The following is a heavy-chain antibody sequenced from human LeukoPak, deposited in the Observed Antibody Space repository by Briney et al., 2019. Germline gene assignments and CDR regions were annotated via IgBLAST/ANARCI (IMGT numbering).Heavy chain of an antibody. CDR3: ARHVGYGNNWFDP. Sequence: SETLSLTCTVSGGSISSFYWSWIRQPPGKGLEWIGYIYYSGSTNYNPSLKSRVTISVDTSKDQFSLKLRSVTAADTAVYYCARHVGYGNNWFDPWGQGTLVTVSS. J-gene: IGHJ5*02. D-gene: IGHD5-18*01. CDR1: GGSISSFY. CDR2: IYYSGST. V-gene: IGHV4-59*08.